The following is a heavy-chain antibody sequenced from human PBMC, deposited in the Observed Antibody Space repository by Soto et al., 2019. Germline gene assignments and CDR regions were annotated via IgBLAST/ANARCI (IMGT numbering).Heavy chain of an antibody. CDR2: IIPIFGTA. V-gene: IGHV1-69*06. J-gene: IGHJ4*02. CDR3: ARATVLRFWEHALDY. Sequence: QVQLVQSGAEVKKPGSSVKVSCKASGGTFSSYAISWVRQAPGQGLEWMGGIIPIFGTANYAQKFESRVTIGADKSTSTAYMELSSLRYEDTAVYYCARATVLRFWEHALDYWGQGTLVT. CDR1: GGTFSSYA. D-gene: IGHD3-3*01.